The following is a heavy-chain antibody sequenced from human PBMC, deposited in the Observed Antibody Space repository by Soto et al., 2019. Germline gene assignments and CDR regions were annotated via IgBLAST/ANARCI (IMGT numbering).Heavy chain of an antibody. CDR2: ISAYNGNT. J-gene: IGHJ6*03. D-gene: IGHD2-2*01. CDR1: GYTFTSYG. CDR3: ARDLYCSSTSCYLWDYYYYYMDV. V-gene: IGHV1-18*01. Sequence: ASLKVSCKASGYTFTSYGISWVRQAPGQGLEWMGWISAYNGNTNYAQKLQGRVTMTTDTSTSTAYMELRSLRSDDTAVYYCARDLYCSSTSCYLWDYYYYYMDVWGKGTTVTVSS.